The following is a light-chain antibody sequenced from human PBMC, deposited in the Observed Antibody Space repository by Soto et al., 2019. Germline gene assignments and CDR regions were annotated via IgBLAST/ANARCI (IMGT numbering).Light chain of an antibody. J-gene: IGLJ3*02. Sequence: QPVLTQSSSASASLGSSVKLTCTLSSGHSSYIIAWLQQQPGKAPRYLMKLGGSGSCNKGSGLPDGFSGSSSGADRYLTISNLQFEDEADYYCETWDSNTRVFGGGTKLTVL. CDR1: SGHSSYI. CDR2: LGGSGSC. CDR3: ETWDSNTRV. V-gene: IGLV4-60*02.